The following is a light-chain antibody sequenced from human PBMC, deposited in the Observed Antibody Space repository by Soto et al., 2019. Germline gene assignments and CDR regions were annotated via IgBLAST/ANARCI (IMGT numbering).Light chain of an antibody. CDR2: DDS. CDR3: QVWASTAEFFV. CDR1: NIGSKS. V-gene: IGLV3-21*02. J-gene: IGLJ1*01. Sequence: SYELTQPPSVSVAPGQTARITCGGNNIGSKSVHWYQQKPGQAPVLVVDDDSDRPSGIPERISASRSGDTATLTISRVDAGDEADYYCQVWASTAEFFVFGSGTKVTVL.